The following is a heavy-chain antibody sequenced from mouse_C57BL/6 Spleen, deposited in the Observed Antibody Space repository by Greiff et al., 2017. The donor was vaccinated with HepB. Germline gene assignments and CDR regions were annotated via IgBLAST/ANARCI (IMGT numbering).Heavy chain of an antibody. J-gene: IGHJ3*01. D-gene: IGHD4-1*01. CDR1: GYTFTSYW. CDR3: AREGANWERFAY. V-gene: IGHV1-52*01. Sequence: QVQLQQSGAELVRPGSSVKLSCKASGYTFTSYWMHWVKQRPIQGLEWIGNIDPSDSETYYNQKFKDKATLTVDKSSSTAYMQLSSLTSEDSAVYYCAREGANWERFAYWGQGTLVTVSA. CDR2: IDPSDSET.